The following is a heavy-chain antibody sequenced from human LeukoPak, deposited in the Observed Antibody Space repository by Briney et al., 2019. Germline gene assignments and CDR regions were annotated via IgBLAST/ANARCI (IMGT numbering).Heavy chain of an antibody. CDR1: GFTLSGYW. CDR2: IDPDGITT. V-gene: IGHV3-74*01. D-gene: IGHD2-8*02. Sequence: GGSLRLSCAASGFTLSGYWMHWVRQAPGEGLVWVSRIDPDGITTNYADSVKGRFTTSRDNARNTLYLQMNGLTAEDTALYYCTRVQAGRSGLMDVWGRGTTVTVSS. J-gene: IGHJ6*02. CDR3: TRVQAGRSGLMDV.